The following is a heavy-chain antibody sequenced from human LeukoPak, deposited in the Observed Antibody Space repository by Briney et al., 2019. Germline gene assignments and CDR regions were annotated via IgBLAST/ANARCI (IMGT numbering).Heavy chain of an antibody. Sequence: MASETLSLTCTVSGGSIRSYYWSWIRQPPGKGLEWIGYIYYSGSTNYNPSLKSRVTISVDTSKNQFSLKLSSVTAADTAVYYCARVYYSSSYDYWYFDLWGRGTLVTVSS. CDR1: GGSIRSYY. D-gene: IGHD6-13*01. CDR3: ARVYYSSSYDYWYFDL. V-gene: IGHV4-59*01. CDR2: IYYSGST. J-gene: IGHJ2*01.